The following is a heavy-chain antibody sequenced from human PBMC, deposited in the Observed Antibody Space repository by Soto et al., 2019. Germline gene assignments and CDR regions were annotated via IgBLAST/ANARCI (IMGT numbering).Heavy chain of an antibody. CDR3: ARVTGYGDYDY. D-gene: IGHD4-17*01. V-gene: IGHV4-59*01. J-gene: IGHJ4*02. Sequence: SATLSLTCTVSGGSISSYYWSWIRQPPGKGLEWIGYIYYSGSTNYNPSLKSRVTISADTSKNQFSLKLSSVTAADTAVYYCARVTGYGDYDYWGQGTLVTVSS. CDR2: IYYSGST. CDR1: GGSISSYY.